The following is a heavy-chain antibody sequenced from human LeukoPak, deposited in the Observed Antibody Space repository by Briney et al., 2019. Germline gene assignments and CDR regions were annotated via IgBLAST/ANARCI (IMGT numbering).Heavy chain of an antibody. V-gene: IGHV4-39*07. D-gene: IGHD5-12*01. J-gene: IGHJ4*02. CDR1: GGSISSSSHY. CDR2: MYYSGST. CDR3: ARDRHKLVDIVAGILDY. Sequence: PSETLSLTCTVSGGSISSSSHYWGWIRQPPGKGLEWIGSMYYSGSTYYNPSLKSRVTILVDTSKNQFSLKLSSVTAADTAVYYCARDRHKLVDIVAGILDYWGQGTLVTVSS.